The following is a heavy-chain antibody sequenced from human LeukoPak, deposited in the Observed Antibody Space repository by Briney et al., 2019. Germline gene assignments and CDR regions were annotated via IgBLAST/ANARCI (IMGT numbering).Heavy chain of an antibody. J-gene: IGHJ3*01. Sequence: PGGSLRLSCAASGFTFSLYDMHWVRQATGKSLEWVSGIGNEGSTFYPGSLKGRFTISRDNAKNSLYLQMNSLSAEDTAVYYCIRDLXLSHAXGAFDVXGQGXLXXXSS. CDR3: IRDLXLSHAXGAFDV. CDR2: IGNEGST. CDR1: GFTFSLYD. V-gene: IGHV3-13*01.